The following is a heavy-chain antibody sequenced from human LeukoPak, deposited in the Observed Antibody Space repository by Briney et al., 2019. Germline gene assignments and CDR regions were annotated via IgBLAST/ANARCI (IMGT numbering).Heavy chain of an antibody. CDR3: ASTGAHYDFWSGYYKTFDY. Sequence: PSETLSLTCAVYGGSFSGYYWSCIRQPPGKGLEWIGEINHSGSTNYNPSLKSRVTISVDTSKNQFSLKLSSVTAADTAVYYCASTGAHYDFWSGYYKTFDYWGQGTLVTVSS. J-gene: IGHJ4*02. V-gene: IGHV4-34*01. CDR1: GGSFSGYY. CDR2: INHSGST. D-gene: IGHD3-3*01.